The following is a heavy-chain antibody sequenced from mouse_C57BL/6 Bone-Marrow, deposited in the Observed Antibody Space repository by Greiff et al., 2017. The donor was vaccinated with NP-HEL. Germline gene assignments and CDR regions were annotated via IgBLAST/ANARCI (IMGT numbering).Heavy chain of an antibody. CDR3: AREGNYQYYYAMDY. CDR2: IYPRSGNT. CDR1: GYTFTSYG. J-gene: IGHJ4*01. Sequence: VKLVESGAELARPGASVKLSCKASGYTFTSYGISWVKQRTGQGLEWIGEIYPRSGNTYYNEKFKGKATLTADKSSSTAYMELRSLTSEDSAVYFCAREGNYQYYYAMDYWGQGTSVTVSS. D-gene: IGHD2-1*01. V-gene: IGHV1-81*01.